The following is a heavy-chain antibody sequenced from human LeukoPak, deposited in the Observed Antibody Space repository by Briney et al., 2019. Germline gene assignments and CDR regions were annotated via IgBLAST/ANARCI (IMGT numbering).Heavy chain of an antibody. D-gene: IGHD3-22*01. V-gene: IGHV3-23*01. J-gene: IGHJ4*02. CDR2: ISGSGGST. Sequence: PGGSLRLSCAASGFTFSTYAMSWVRQAPGKGLEWVSTISGSGGSTYYADSVKGRFTISRDNSKNTLYLQMNSLRAEDTAVYYCHYYDSSGYTEWGQGTLVTVST. CDR1: GFTFSTYA. CDR3: HYYDSSGYTE.